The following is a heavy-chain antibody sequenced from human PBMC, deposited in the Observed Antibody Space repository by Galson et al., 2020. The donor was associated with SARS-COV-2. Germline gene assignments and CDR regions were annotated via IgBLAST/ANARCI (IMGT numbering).Heavy chain of an antibody. CDR2: ISSRTTYT. J-gene: IGHJ4*02. V-gene: IGHV3-11*06. Sequence: GGSLRLSCAASGFAFSDYYMSWIRQAPGKGLEWVSCISSRTTYTNYADSVKGRFTISRDNAQNSLYLQMHSLRADDTAVYYCTRASWIQAPFDYWGQGTLVTVSS. CDR1: GFAFSDYY. D-gene: IGHD5-18*01. CDR3: TRASWIQAPFDY.